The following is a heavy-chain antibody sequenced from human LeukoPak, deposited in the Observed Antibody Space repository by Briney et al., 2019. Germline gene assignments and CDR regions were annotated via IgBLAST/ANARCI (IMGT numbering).Heavy chain of an antibody. D-gene: IGHD3-22*01. CDR2: IYYSGST. CDR1: GGSISNGDHY. CDR3: ARGVPGGYYYGRNWFDP. J-gene: IGHJ5*02. V-gene: IGHV4-31*03. Sequence: PSETLSLTCTVSGGSISNGDHYWSWIRQHPGKGLEWIGHIYYSGSTYYNPSLKSRGIISVETSKNQFSLKLSSVTAADTAVYYCARGVPGGYYYGRNWFDPWGQGTLVTVSS.